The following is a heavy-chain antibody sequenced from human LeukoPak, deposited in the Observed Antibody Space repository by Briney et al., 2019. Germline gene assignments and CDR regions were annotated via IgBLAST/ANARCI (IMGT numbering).Heavy chain of an antibody. CDR1: GGSISSGGYY. V-gene: IGHV4-31*03. J-gene: IGHJ4*02. CDR3: ARGFTDTTYRWGIFYYYDSSGLDY. CDR2: IYYSGRT. Sequence: PSETLSLTCTVSGGSISSGGYYWSWIRQHPGKGLEWIGYIYYSGRTSYNPSLKSRVTISVDTSKNQFSLKLSSVTAADTAVYYCARGFTDTTYRWGIFYYYDSSGLDYWGQGTLVTVSS. D-gene: IGHD3-22*01.